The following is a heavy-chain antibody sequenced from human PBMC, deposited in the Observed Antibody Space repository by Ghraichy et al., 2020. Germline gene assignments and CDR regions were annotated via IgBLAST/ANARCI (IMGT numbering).Heavy chain of an antibody. Sequence: SETLSLTCTVSGGSISSYYWSWIRQPPGKGLEWIGYIYTSGSTNYNPSLKSRVTISVDTSKNQFSLKLSSVTAADTAVYYCARSIAVAGTDYFDYWGQGTLVTVSS. CDR3: ARSIAVAGTDYFDY. D-gene: IGHD6-19*01. J-gene: IGHJ4*02. CDR1: GGSISSYY. CDR2: IYTSGST. V-gene: IGHV4-4*09.